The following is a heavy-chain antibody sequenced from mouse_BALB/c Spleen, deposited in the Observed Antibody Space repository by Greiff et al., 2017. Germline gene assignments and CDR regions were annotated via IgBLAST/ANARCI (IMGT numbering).Heavy chain of an antibody. CDR2: ISSGGSYT. V-gene: IGHV5-9-4*01. CDR1: GFTFSSYA. CDR3: ARAGFYAMDY. Sequence: EVMLVESGGGLVKPGGSLKLSCAASGFTFSSYAMSWVRQSPEKRLEWVAEISSGGSYTYYPDTVTGRFTISRDNAKNTLYLEMSSLRSEDTAMYYCARAGFYAMDYWGQGTSVTVSS. J-gene: IGHJ4*01.